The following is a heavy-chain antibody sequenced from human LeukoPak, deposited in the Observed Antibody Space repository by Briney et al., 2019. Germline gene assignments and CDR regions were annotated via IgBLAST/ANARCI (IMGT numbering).Heavy chain of an antibody. CDR1: GYTFTSYA. J-gene: IGHJ6*03. D-gene: IGHD4-11*01. V-gene: IGHV1-3*03. CDR3: ARESRTTVTTPGKKPYYYYYMDV. Sequence: GASVKVSCKASGYTFTSYAMHWVRQAPGQRLEWMGWINAGNGNTKYSQEFQGRVTITRDTSASTAYMELSSLRSEDMAVYYCARESRTTVTTPGKKPYYYYYMDVWGKGTTVTVSS. CDR2: INAGNGNT.